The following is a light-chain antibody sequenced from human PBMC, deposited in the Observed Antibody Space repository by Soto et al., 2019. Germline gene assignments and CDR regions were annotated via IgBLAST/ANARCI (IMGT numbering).Light chain of an antibody. CDR1: QDIRNY. CDR2: DAS. V-gene: IGKV1-33*01. CDR3: QHYDDIPRT. Sequence: DIQMTQSPSSLSASVGDRVTITCQASQDIRNYLNWYQQKPGKAPKLLIYDASNLETGVPSRFSGSGSGTVYTFTISSLQPEDIATYYCQHYDDIPRTFGPGTKVDIK. J-gene: IGKJ3*01.